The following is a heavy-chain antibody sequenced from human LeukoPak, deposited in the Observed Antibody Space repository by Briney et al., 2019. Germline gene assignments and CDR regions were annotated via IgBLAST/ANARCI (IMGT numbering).Heavy chain of an antibody. CDR3: ARTTDDTAMSRVDY. Sequence: PSETLSLTCTVSGGSISDGGYYWSWIRQHPGKGLEWIGYIYNSWSTAYNPSLKSRVTISLDTSKNQFSLEMNSVTAADTAVYYCARTTDDTAMSRVDYWGQGTLVTVSS. V-gene: IGHV4-31*03. J-gene: IGHJ4*02. CDR2: IYNSWST. D-gene: IGHD5-18*01. CDR1: GGSISDGGYY.